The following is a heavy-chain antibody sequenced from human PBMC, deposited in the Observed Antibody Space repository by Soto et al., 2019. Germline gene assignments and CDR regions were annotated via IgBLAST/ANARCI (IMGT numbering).Heavy chain of an antibody. CDR1: GFTFSDYY. V-gene: IGHV3-11*01. Sequence: VGSLRLSCAASGFTFSDYYMSWVRQAPGKGLEWIAYISGSDGKIYYADSVKGRFSISRDNTKNTLYLQMDSLSVDDTAMYYCARDQRPERYCTSAACLNWFDSWGQGALVTVSS. CDR2: ISGSDGKI. J-gene: IGHJ5*01. CDR3: ARDQRPERYCTSAACLNWFDS. D-gene: IGHD2-8*01.